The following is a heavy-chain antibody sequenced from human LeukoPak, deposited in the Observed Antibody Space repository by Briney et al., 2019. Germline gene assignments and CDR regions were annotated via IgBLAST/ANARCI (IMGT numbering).Heavy chain of an antibody. CDR3: ARHGKLSASRNWFDP. Sequence: GESLKISCKASGYSFTSYWIGWVRQMPGKGLEWMGIIYPDDFDTRYRPSFQGQVTISADKSISTAYLQWSSLKASDTAIYYCARHGKLSASRNWFDPWGQGTLVTVSS. CDR1: GYSFTSYW. CDR2: IYPDDFDT. V-gene: IGHV5-51*01. J-gene: IGHJ5*02. D-gene: IGHD1-26*01.